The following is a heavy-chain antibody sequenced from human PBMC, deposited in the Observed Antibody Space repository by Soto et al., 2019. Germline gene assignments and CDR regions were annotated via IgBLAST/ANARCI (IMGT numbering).Heavy chain of an antibody. CDR1: GFTFSNYG. D-gene: IGHD6-13*01. Sequence: PGGSLRLSCAASGFTFSNYGMSWVRQAPGKGLEWVSSIGRSGGSTYYADSVKGRFTISRDNSQNTLYLQMNTLRAEDTAIYYCAKLAVAAGSDYWGQGTQVTVSS. V-gene: IGHV3-23*01. CDR3: AKLAVAAGSDY. CDR2: IGRSGGST. J-gene: IGHJ4*02.